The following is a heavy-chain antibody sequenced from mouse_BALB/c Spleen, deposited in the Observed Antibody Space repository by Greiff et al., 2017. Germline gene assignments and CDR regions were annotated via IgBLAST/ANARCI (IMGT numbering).Heavy chain of an antibody. D-gene: IGHD1-2*01. CDR2: ISSGGSYT. Sequence: EVQLVESGGGLVKPGGSLKLSCAASGFTFSSYTMSWVRQTPEKRLEWVATISSGGSYTYYPDSVKGRFTISRDNAKNTLYLQMSSLKSEDTAMYYCTRGYGYDYWGQGTTLTVSS. V-gene: IGHV5-6-4*01. CDR1: GFTFSSYT. CDR3: TRGYGYDY. J-gene: IGHJ2*01.